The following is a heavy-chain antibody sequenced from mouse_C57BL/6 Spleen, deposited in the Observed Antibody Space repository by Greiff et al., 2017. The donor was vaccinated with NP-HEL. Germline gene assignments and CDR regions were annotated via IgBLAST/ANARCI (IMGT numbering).Heavy chain of an antibody. J-gene: IGHJ2*01. CDR1: GFSLTSYA. Sequence: VHLVESGPGLVAPSQSLSITCTVSGFSLTSYAISWVRQPPGKGLEWLGVIWTGGGTNYNSALKSRLSISKDNSKSQVFLKMNSLQTDDTARYYCARTLGSYGYYFDYWGQGTTLTVSS. V-gene: IGHV2-9-1*01. CDR3: ARTLGSYGYYFDY. CDR2: IWTGGGT. D-gene: IGHD1-1*02.